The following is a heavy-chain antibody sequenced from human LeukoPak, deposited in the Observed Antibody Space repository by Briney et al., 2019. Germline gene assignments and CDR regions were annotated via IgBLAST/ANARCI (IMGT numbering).Heavy chain of an antibody. V-gene: IGHV4-38-2*02. J-gene: IGHJ5*02. D-gene: IGHD3-10*01. CDR1: GYSISSGYF. CDR3: ARRMGPGTMVRNWFDP. CDR2: IYHSGST. Sequence: SETLSLTCTVSGYSISSGYFWGWIRQPPGKGLEWIGSIYHSGSTNYNPSLKSRVTISVDTSKNQFSLKLSSVTAADTAVYYCARRMGPGTMVRNWFDPWGQGTLVTVSS.